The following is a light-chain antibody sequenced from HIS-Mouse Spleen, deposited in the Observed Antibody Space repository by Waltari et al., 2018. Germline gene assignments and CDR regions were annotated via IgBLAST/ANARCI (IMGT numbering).Light chain of an antibody. CDR2: EVS. V-gene: IGLV2-14*01. Sequence: QSALTQPASVSGSPGQSITISCTGTSRYVGGYNYVSWYQQHPGKAPKLTIYEVSNRPSGVSNRFSGSKSGNTASLTISGLQAEDEADYYCSSYTSSSTWVFGGGTKLTVL. CDR1: SRYVGGYNY. J-gene: IGLJ3*02. CDR3: SSYTSSSTWV.